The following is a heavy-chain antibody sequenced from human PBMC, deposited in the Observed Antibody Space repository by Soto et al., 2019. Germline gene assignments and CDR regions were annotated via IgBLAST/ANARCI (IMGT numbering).Heavy chain of an antibody. J-gene: IGHJ4*02. Sequence: QVQLVESGGGVVQPGRSLRLSCAASGFTFSSYGMHWVRQAPGKGLEWVAVIWYDGSNKYYADSVKGRFTISRDNSKNTRYLQMNSLRAEDTAVYYCARYRSGITIFGGAFDYWGQGTLVTVSS. D-gene: IGHD3-3*01. CDR1: GFTFSSYG. CDR2: IWYDGSNK. CDR3: ARYRSGITIFGGAFDY. V-gene: IGHV3-33*01.